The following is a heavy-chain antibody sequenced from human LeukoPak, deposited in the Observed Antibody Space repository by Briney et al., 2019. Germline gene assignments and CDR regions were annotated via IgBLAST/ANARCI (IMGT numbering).Heavy chain of an antibody. CDR2: IKYDGIDK. J-gene: IGHJ4*02. Sequence: GGSLRLSCADSGFIFTDYWMNWVRQAPGKGLEWVAMIKYDGIDKKYLDSVKGRFTISRDNAKNSLYLEMNSLRAEDTAMYYCVRHRGWLQFDNWGQGTLVTVSS. CDR1: GFIFTDYW. D-gene: IGHD5-24*01. V-gene: IGHV3-7*01. CDR3: VRHRGWLQFDN.